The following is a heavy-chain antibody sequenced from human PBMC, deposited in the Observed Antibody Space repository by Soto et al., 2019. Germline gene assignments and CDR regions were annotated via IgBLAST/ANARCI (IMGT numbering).Heavy chain of an antibody. CDR3: AKSLWDTRGWKTDY. CDR1: GDSISSLY. V-gene: IGHV4-59*01. D-gene: IGHD6-19*01. CDR2: IYYSGSI. Sequence: QVQLQESGPGLVKPSETLSLTCTVSGDSISSLYWSWIRQPPGKGLEWIGYIYYSGSINYNPSLKSRVTISVDPSKNQFSLRLSSVTAADTAVYYCAKSLWDTRGWKTDYWGQGTLVTVSS. J-gene: IGHJ4*02.